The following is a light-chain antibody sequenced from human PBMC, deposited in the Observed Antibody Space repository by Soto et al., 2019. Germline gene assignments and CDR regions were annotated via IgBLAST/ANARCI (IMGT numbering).Light chain of an antibody. CDR1: SSNIGSNT. CDR3: AAWDDSLNGLLYV. CDR2: SNN. Sequence: QSVLTQPPSASGTPGQRVTISCSGSSSNIGSNTVNWYQQLPGTAPKLLIYSNNQRPSGVPGRFSGSKSGTSASLAISGLQSEDEADYYCAAWDDSLNGLLYVFGTGTKLTVL. V-gene: IGLV1-44*01. J-gene: IGLJ1*01.